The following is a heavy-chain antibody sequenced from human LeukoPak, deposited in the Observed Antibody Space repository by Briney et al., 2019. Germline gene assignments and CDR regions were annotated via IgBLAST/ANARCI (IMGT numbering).Heavy chain of an antibody. J-gene: IGHJ3*02. V-gene: IGHV3-74*01. CDR2: MNSDGTVI. Sequence: PGGSLRLSCEASGFTFSNYWMHWVRQAPGRGLVWVSRMNSDGTVINYADSVKGRFAISRDNAKNTLYLHMNSLRPEDTAMYYCAREEAAVEGDDAFDKWGQGTVVTVSS. D-gene: IGHD3-16*01. CDR1: GFTFSNYW. CDR3: AREEAAVEGDDAFDK.